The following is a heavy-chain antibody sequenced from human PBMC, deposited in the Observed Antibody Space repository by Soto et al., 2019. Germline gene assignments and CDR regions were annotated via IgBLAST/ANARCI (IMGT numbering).Heavy chain of an antibody. CDR1: GFIFSTFT. J-gene: IGHJ5*01. CDR3: AKDFLIYGEGIDS. D-gene: IGHD3-10*01. Sequence: GGSLRLSCAASGFIFSTFTMNWVRQAPGKGLEWVSRISGSGGSADYADFVKGRFTISRDNSKSTLYLLINSLRVEDTAIYYCAKDFLIYGEGIDSWGQGTLVTVSS. V-gene: IGHV3-23*01. CDR2: ISGSGGSA.